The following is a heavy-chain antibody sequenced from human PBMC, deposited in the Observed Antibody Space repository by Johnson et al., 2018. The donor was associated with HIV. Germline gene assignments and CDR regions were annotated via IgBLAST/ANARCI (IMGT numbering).Heavy chain of an antibody. CDR3: ATCGGDCSDAFDI. CDR2: ISWNGGST. J-gene: IGHJ3*02. V-gene: IGHV3-20*04. CDR1: GLTFDDYG. Sequence: VQLVESGGCVVRPGGSLRLSCAASGLTFDDYGMSWVRQAPGKGLEWVSGISWNGGSTGYADSVKGRFSISRDNSKNTLYLQMNSLRAEDTAVYYCATCGGDCSDAFDIWGQGTMVTVSS. D-gene: IGHD2-21*02.